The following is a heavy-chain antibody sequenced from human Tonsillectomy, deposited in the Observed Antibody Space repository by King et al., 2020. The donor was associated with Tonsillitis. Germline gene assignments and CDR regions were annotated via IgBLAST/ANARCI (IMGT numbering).Heavy chain of an antibody. CDR3: ANRVDSHLDY. Sequence: QLVESGGGVVQPGGSLRLSWAASGFTFSSYGMHWVRQAPGKGLEWVAFIRYDGSNKYYADSVKGRFTISRDNSKNTLYLQMNSLRAEDTAVYYCANRVDSHLDYWGQGTLVTVSS. D-gene: IGHD2-21*01. CDR2: IRYDGSNK. J-gene: IGHJ4*01. V-gene: IGHV3-30*02. CDR1: GFTFSSYG.